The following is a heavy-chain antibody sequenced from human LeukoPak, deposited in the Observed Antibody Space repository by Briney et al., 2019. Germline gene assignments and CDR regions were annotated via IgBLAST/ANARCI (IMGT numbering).Heavy chain of an antibody. CDR2: SGSA. D-gene: IGHD3-10*01. CDR1: GGSFSDYY. J-gene: IGHJ6*02. CDR3: ARTSRHYYGSGKNLTPWPAGLDV. V-gene: IGHV4-59*01. Sequence: SETLSLTCTVSGGSFSDYYWTWIRQPPGKGLEWIGYSGSAKYNPSPKSRVTISTDTSKRHFSLTLSNVTAADTAVYYCARTSRHYYGSGKNLTPWPAGLDVWGPGTTVTVS.